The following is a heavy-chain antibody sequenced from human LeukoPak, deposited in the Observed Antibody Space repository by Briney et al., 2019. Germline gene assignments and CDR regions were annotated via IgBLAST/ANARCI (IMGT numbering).Heavy chain of an antibody. Sequence: GGSLRLSCVASGFTYSDYYMSWVRQPPGKGLEWVANIKQDGSEKYYVDSVKGRFTISRDNAKNSLFLQMNSLRAEDTAVYYCAREVTPYYWGQGTLVTVSS. CDR2: IKQDGSEK. D-gene: IGHD4-23*01. CDR1: GFTYSDYY. V-gene: IGHV3-7*01. CDR3: AREVTPYY. J-gene: IGHJ4*02.